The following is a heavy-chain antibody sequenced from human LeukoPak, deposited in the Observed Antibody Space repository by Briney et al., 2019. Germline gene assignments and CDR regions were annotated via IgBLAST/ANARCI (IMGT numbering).Heavy chain of an antibody. CDR1: GGSISSGGYY. CDR2: IYYSGST. J-gene: IGHJ6*02. D-gene: IGHD1-26*01. V-gene: IGHV4-31*03. CDR3: AKDIGRQYYYYGMDV. Sequence: SQTLSLTCTVSGGSISSGGYYWSWIRQHPGKGLEWIGYIYYSGSTYYNPSLKSRVTISVDTSKNQFSLKLSSVTAADTALYYCAKDIGRQYYYYGMDVWGQGTTVTVSS.